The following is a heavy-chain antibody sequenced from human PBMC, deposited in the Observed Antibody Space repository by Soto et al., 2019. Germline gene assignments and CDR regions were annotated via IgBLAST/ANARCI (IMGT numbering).Heavy chain of an antibody. CDR2: INPYSGVA. Sequence: ASVKFSCKASGYTFTGYFMHWLRQAPGQGLEWMGLINPYSGVADYAQSFQGRVTVTRDTSIGRVYAEVGRLRFYYTSLYYWRTVIGGAYYISPFDTRGKGTVVPVS. CDR1: GYTFTGYF. CDR3: RTVIGGAYYISPFDT. V-gene: IGHV1-2*02. J-gene: IGHJ4*02. D-gene: IGHD3-10*01.